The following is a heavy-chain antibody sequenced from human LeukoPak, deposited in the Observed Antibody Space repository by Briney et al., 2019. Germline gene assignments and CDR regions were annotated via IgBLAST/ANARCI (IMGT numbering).Heavy chain of an antibody. V-gene: IGHV3-66*01. CDR2: IYSGGST. Sequence: GGSLRLSCAASGFTVSSNYTSWVRQAPGKGLEWVSVIYSGGSTYYADSVKGRFTISRDNSKNTLSLQMNSLRPEDTAVYYCTRAGGLVRGVHYYYYMDVWGKGTTVTISS. J-gene: IGHJ6*03. CDR1: GFTVSSNY. CDR3: TRAGGLVRGVHYYYYMDV. D-gene: IGHD3-10*01.